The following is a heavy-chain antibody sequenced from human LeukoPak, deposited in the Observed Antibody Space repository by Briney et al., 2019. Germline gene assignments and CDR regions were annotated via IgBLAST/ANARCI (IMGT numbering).Heavy chain of an antibody. CDR1: GYRFSTSW. CDR2: IFPGDSDA. CDR3: ARHRPGYSGGPYYFDS. V-gene: IGHV5-51*01. Sequence: GESLKISCKASGYRFSTSWIGWVRQLPGKGLEWMGYIFPGDSDATYNPSFQGQVTISADRSINTAYLQWSSLKASDTAIYYCARHRPGYSGGPYYFDSWGQGTPVTVSS. J-gene: IGHJ4*02. D-gene: IGHD6-19*01.